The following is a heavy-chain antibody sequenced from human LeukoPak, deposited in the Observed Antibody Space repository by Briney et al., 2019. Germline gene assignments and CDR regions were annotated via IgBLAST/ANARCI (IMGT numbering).Heavy chain of an antibody. CDR1: GGSISSYY. CDR2: IYYSGST. Sequence: SETLSLTCTVSGGSISSYYWSWIRQPPGKGLEWIGYIYYSGSTNYNPSLKSRVTISVATSKNQFSLKLSSVTAADTAVYYCAREGQLLENWFDPWGQGTLVTVSS. V-gene: IGHV4-59*01. CDR3: AREGQLLENWFDP. D-gene: IGHD2-2*01. J-gene: IGHJ5*02.